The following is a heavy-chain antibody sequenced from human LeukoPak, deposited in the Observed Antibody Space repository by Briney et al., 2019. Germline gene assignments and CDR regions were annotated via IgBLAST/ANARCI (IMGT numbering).Heavy chain of an antibody. CDR1: GHTFTGYY. CDR3: ARVYARRYYFDY. D-gene: IGHD5/OR15-5a*01. V-gene: IGHV1-2*02. J-gene: IGHJ4*02. Sequence: ASVKVSCKASGHTFTGYYMHWVRQAPARGLEWMGWINPNSGGTNYAQKFQGRATMTRDTSISTAYMELSRLRSDDTAVYYCARVYARRYYFDYWGQGTLVTVSS. CDR2: INPNSGGT.